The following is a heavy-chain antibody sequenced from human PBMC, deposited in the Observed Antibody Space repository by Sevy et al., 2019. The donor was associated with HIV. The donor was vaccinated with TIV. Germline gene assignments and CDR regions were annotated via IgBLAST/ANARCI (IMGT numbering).Heavy chain of an antibody. CDR2: IKQDESEK. J-gene: IGHJ4*02. Sequence: GGSLRLSCAASGFTFSSHSMNWVRQAPGKGLEWVANIKQDESEKYYVDSVKGRFTISRDNAKNSLYLQMNSLRADDTAVYYCARAEQVTMLVVFGGLYFDSWGQGTLVTVSS. CDR3: ARAEQVTMLVVFGGLYFDS. V-gene: IGHV3-7*01. CDR1: GFTFSSHS. D-gene: IGHD3-22*01.